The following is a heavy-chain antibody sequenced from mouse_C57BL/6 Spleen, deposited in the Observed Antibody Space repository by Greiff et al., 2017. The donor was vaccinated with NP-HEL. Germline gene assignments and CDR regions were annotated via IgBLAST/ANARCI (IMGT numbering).Heavy chain of an antibody. D-gene: IGHD1-1*01. CDR2: INPNNGGT. V-gene: IGHV1-22*01. CDR1: GYTFTDYN. Sequence: VQLQQSGPELVKPGASVKMSCKASGYTFTDYNMHWVKQSHGKSLEWIGYINPNNGGTSYNQKFKGKATLTVNKSSSTAYMELRSLTSEDSAVYYCARDGITTVVVPFDYWGQGTTLTVSS. CDR3: ARDGITTVVVPFDY. J-gene: IGHJ2*01.